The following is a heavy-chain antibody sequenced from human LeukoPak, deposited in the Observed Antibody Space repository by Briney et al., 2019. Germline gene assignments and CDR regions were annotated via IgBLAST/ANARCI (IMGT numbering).Heavy chain of an antibody. CDR1: GGTFSSYA. D-gene: IGHD4-11*01. V-gene: IGHV1-69*13. J-gene: IGHJ4*02. Sequence: GASVTVSCTASGGTFSSYAISWVRQAPGQGLEWMGGIIPIFGTANYAQKFQGRVTITADESTSTAYMELSSLRSEDTAVYYCARVGGIIYSNFDYWGQGTLVTVSS. CDR2: IIPIFGTA. CDR3: ARVGGIIYSNFDY.